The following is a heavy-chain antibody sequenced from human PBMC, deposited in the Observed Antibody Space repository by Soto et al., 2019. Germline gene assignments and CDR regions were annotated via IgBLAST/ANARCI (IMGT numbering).Heavy chain of an antibody. Sequence: ESLSLTCTVSGGSISSRSYYWGWIRQPPGKGLEWIGSIYYSGSTYYNPSLKSRVTISVDTSKNQFSLKLSSVTAADTAVYYCASTVTTVPVGYFDLWGRGTLVTVSS. V-gene: IGHV4-39*01. D-gene: IGHD4-17*01. CDR3: ASTVTTVPVGYFDL. CDR2: IYYSGST. J-gene: IGHJ2*01. CDR1: GGSISSRSYY.